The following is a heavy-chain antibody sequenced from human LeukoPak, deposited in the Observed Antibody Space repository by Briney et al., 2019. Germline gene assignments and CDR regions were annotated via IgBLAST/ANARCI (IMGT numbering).Heavy chain of an antibody. CDR2: ISGSGGST. J-gene: IGHJ3*02. V-gene: IGHV3-23*01. CDR1: GFTFSSYA. Sequence: GGSLRLSCAASGFTFSSYAMSWVRQAPGKGLEWVSAISGSGGSTYYADSVKGRFTISRDNSKNTLYLQMNSLRVEDTAVYYCAKGKAYYDIFAGAFDIWGQGTMVTVSS. D-gene: IGHD3-9*01. CDR3: AKGKAYYDIFAGAFDI.